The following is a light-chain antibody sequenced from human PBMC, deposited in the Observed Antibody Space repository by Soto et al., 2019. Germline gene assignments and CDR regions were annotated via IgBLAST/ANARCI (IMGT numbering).Light chain of an antibody. CDR1: QSISSW. J-gene: IGKJ1*01. CDR2: AAS. CDR3: QHYNSYSEA. Sequence: DIQMTQSPSTLSASVGDRVTMTCRASQSISSWLAWYQQKPGKAPELLIYAASTLQSGVPSRFSGSGSGTEFTLTISSLQPDDFATYYCQHYNSYSEAFGQGTKVDIK. V-gene: IGKV1-5*01.